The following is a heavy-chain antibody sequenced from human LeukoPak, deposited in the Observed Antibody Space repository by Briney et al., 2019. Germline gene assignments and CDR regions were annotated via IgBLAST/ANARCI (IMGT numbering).Heavy chain of an antibody. CDR1: GYTVTSYD. CDR2: MNPNSGNT. Sequence: ASVKVSCKASGYTVTSYDINWVRQATGQGLEWMGWMNPNSGNTSYAQKLQGRVTMTTDTSTSTAYMELRSLRSDDTAVYYCATKYSTLAFDIWGQGTMVTVSS. CDR3: ATKYSTLAFDI. J-gene: IGHJ3*02. D-gene: IGHD6-6*01. V-gene: IGHV1-18*01.